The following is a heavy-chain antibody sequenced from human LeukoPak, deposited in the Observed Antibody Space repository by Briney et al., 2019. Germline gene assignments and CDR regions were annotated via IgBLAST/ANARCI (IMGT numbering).Heavy chain of an antibody. CDR1: GYSFTSYW. CDR3: ATARFLEWFVFDP. Sequence: GESLKISCKGSGYSFTSYWIGWVRQMPGKGLEWMGIIYPGDSDTRYSPSFQGQVTISADKSISTAYLQWSSLKASDTAMYYCATARFLEWFVFDPWGQGTLVTVSS. D-gene: IGHD3-3*01. J-gene: IGHJ5*02. CDR2: IYPGDSDT. V-gene: IGHV5-51*01.